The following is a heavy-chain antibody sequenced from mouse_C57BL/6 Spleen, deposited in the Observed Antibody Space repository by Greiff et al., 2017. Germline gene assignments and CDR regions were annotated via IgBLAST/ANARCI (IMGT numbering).Heavy chain of an antibody. J-gene: IGHJ1*03. D-gene: IGHD1-1*01. CDR1: GYTFTSYW. CDR2: IYPGSGST. Sequence: QVQLQQPGAELVKPGASVKMSCKASGYTFTSYWITWVKQRPGQGLEWIGDIYPGSGSTNYNEKFKSKATLTVDTSSSTAYLQLSSLTSEDSAVYYCAITTVVAKDWYFDVWGTGTTVTVSS. V-gene: IGHV1-55*01. CDR3: AITTVVAKDWYFDV.